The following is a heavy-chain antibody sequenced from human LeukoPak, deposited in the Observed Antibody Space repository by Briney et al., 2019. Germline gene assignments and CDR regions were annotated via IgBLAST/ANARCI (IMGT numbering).Heavy chain of an antibody. CDR1: GFTFSSYA. CDR3: ARGDDYCGTGSYYNVIMDV. Sequence: GGSLRLSCTASGFTFSSYAMHWVRQAPGKGLEWVAIISHDGNKKYYADYEKGRFTFSRDNSKNTLYLQMNSLRAEDTAVYYCARGDDYCGTGSYYNVIMDVWGQGTTVTVSS. D-gene: IGHD3-10*01. J-gene: IGHJ6*02. V-gene: IGHV3-30-3*01. CDR2: ISHDGNKK.